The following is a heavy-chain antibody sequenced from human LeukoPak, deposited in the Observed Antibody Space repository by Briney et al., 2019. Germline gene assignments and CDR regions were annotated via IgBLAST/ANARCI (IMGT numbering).Heavy chain of an antibody. J-gene: IGHJ4*02. Sequence: ASVKVSCKASGGTFSSYAISWVRQASGQGLEWMGGIIPIFGTANYAQKFQGRVTITADESTSTAYMELSSLRSEDTAVYYCARGSGSGWYIDYWGQGTLVTVSS. V-gene: IGHV1-69*01. CDR3: ARGSGSGWYIDY. CDR1: GGTFSSYA. D-gene: IGHD6-19*01. CDR2: IIPIFGTA.